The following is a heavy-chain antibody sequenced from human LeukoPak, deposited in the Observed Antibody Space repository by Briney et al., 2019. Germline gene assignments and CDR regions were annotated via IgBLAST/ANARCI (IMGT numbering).Heavy chain of an antibody. CDR1: DVSITNAYY. D-gene: IGHD2-21*01. J-gene: IGHJ3*02. Sequence: SETLSLTCSVSDVSITNAYYWGWIRQPPGRGLEYLGNIYHSGATYYNPSLKSRVTISVDTSKNQFSLKLSSVTAADTAVYYCARVVSSVVPNDAFDIWGQGTMVTVSS. CDR2: IYHSGAT. V-gene: IGHV4-38-2*02. CDR3: ARVVSSVVPNDAFDI.